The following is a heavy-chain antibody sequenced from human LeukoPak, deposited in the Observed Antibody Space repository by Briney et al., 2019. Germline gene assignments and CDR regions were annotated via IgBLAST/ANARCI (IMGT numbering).Heavy chain of an antibody. CDR2: IGIGSGTTT. Sequence: PGGSLRLSCAASGFTFSSYSMNWVRQAPGKGLEWLSYIGIGSGTTTHYADSVKGRSTISRDNAQNSLYLQMNSLRADDTAVYYCARDYNYGLDYWGQGTLVTVSS. V-gene: IGHV3-48*01. CDR3: ARDYNYGLDY. J-gene: IGHJ4*02. D-gene: IGHD5-18*01. CDR1: GFTFSSYS.